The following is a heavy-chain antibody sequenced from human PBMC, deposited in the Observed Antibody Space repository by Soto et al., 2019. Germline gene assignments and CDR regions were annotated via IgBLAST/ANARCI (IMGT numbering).Heavy chain of an antibody. CDR2: IYYSGST. Sequence: SETLSLTCTVSGGSISSSSYYWGWIRQPPGKGLEWIGSIYYSGSTYYNPSLKSRVTISVDTSKNQFSLKLSSVTAADTAVYYCARRTPNFDDWGQGTLVTVSS. D-gene: IGHD1-1*01. CDR3: ARRTPNFDD. V-gene: IGHV4-39*01. J-gene: IGHJ4*02. CDR1: GGSISSSSYY.